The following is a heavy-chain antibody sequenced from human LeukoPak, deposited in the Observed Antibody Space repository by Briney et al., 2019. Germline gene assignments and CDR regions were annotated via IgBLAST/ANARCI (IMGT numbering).Heavy chain of an antibody. CDR3: ARVGAYCTSISCLDY. Sequence: GGSLRLSCAASGFSFSGYGMHWVRQAPGKGLEWVAFIRYDGSNEYYADSVKGRFTISRDNSKNTLYLQMNSLRAEDTAVYYCARVGAYCTSISCLDYWGQGTLVTVSS. V-gene: IGHV3-30*02. CDR1: GFSFSGYG. J-gene: IGHJ4*02. CDR2: IRYDGSNE. D-gene: IGHD2-2*01.